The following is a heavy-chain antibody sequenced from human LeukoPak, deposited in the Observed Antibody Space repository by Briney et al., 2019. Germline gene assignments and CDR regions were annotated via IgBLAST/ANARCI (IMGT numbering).Heavy chain of an antibody. CDR3: ARDVSLDF. CDR1: GFTFSTYW. CDR2: ISTDNSYR. V-gene: IGHV3-21*06. J-gene: IGHJ4*02. Sequence: GGSLRLSCAASGFTFSTYWMNWIRQAPGKGLEWVSSISTDNSYRHYADSVKGRFTISRDNPKNSLYLQMNTLRAEDTAVYYCARDVSLDFWGQGTLVTVSS.